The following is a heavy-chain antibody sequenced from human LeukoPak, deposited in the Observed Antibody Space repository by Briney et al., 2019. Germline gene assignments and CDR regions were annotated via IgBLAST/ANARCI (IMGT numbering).Heavy chain of an antibody. Sequence: PGRSLRLSCAASGFTFSSYAMHWVRQAPGKGLEWVAVISYDGSNKYYADSVKGRFTISRDNAKNSLYLQMNSLRAEDTAVYYCARARGEDVTNWFDPWGQGTLVTVSS. V-gene: IGHV3-30-3*01. CDR2: ISYDGSNK. CDR3: ARARGEDVTNWFDP. J-gene: IGHJ5*02. CDR1: GFTFSSYA. D-gene: IGHD3-10*01.